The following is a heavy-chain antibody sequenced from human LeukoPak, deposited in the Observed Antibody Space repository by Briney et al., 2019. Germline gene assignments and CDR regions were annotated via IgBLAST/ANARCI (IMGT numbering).Heavy chain of an antibody. CDR1: GFTFSSYW. D-gene: IGHD3-10*01. J-gene: IGHJ5*02. V-gene: IGHV3-74*01. Sequence: GGSLRLSCAASGFTFSSYWMHWVRQAPGKGLVWVSRINSDGSSTSYADSVKGRFTISRDSSKNTLYLQMSSLRAEDTAVYYCAKDLMRDRWFGESWGQGTLVTVSS. CDR3: AKDLMRDRWFGES. CDR2: INSDGSST.